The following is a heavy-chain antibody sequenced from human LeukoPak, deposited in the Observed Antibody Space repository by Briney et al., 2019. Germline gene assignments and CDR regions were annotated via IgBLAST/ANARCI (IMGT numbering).Heavy chain of an antibody. CDR1: GGSISSSSYY. J-gene: IGHJ3*02. CDR3: AREMKHSGSYLGAFDI. CDR2: IYYSGST. V-gene: IGHV4-39*07. Sequence: SETLSLTCTVSGGSISSSSYYWGWIRQPPGKGLEWIGGIYYSGSTYYNPSLKSRVTISVDTSKNQFSLKLSSVTAADTAVYYCAREMKHSGSYLGAFDIWGQGTMVTVSS. D-gene: IGHD1-26*01.